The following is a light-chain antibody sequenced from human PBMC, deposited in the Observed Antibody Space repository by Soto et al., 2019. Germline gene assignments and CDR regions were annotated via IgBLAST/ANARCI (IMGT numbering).Light chain of an antibody. CDR3: QQYLNSPRT. J-gene: IGKJ1*01. Sequence: EIVLTQSPGTVSLSPGDRATLSCRSSQSISANYLAWYLQKPGQPPRLLIYDASIRATGIPDRISGSGSERDFTLTISRLEPEDAAVYYCQQYLNSPRTFGQGTKVDIK. V-gene: IGKV3-20*01. CDR1: QSISANY. CDR2: DAS.